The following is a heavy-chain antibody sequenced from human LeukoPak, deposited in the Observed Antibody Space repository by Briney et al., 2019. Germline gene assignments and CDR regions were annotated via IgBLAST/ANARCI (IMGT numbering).Heavy chain of an antibody. CDR3: AKTSRVQSAYDSPFDY. CDR2: INPDGSTS. CDR1: GFSFSTYW. J-gene: IGHJ4*02. V-gene: IGHV3-74*01. D-gene: IGHD5-12*01. Sequence: GGSLRLSCAASGFSFSTYWMHWVRQAPGKGLVWVARINPDGSTSSYADSVKGRFTISRDNSKNTLYLQMNSLRAEDTATYYCAKTSRVQSAYDSPFDYWGQGTLVTVSS.